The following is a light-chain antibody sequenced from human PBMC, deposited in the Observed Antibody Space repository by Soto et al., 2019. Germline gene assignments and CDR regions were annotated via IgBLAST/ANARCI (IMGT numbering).Light chain of an antibody. V-gene: IGKV3-20*01. CDR3: QQYGSSGT. CDR1: QSVSSY. Sequence: EIVLTQSPATLSFSPGERATLSCRASQSVSSYLAWYQQRPGQAPRLLIYGASTRATGIPARFSGSASGTDFTLTISRLEPEDFAVYYCQQYGSSGTFGQGTKVDIK. CDR2: GAS. J-gene: IGKJ1*01.